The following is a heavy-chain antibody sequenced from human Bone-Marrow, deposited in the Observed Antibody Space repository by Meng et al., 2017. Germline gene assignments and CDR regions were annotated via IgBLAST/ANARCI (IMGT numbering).Heavy chain of an antibody. CDR1: GFTFSSYA. Sequence: QVLLVWAGGGGVQPGRSLRLSCAASGFTFSSYAMHWVRQAPGKGLEWVAVISYDGSNKYYADSVKGRFTISRDNSKNTLYLQMNSLRAEDTAVYYCARDRKTRAPDAFDIWGQGTMVTVSS. J-gene: IGHJ3*02. CDR2: ISYDGSNK. V-gene: IGHV3-30*04. CDR3: ARDRKTRAPDAFDI.